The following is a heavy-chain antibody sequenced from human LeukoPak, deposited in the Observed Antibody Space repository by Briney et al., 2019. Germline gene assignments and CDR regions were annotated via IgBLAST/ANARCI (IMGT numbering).Heavy chain of an antibody. D-gene: IGHD2-15*01. J-gene: IGHJ6*02. CDR3: AREGEYCSGGSCNAYYGMDV. Sequence: GGSLRLSCAASGFTFSSYAMSWVRQAPGKGLEWVSAISGSGGSTYYADSVKGRFTISRDNAKNSLYLQMNSLRAEDTAVYYCAREGEYCSGGSCNAYYGMDVWGQGTTDTVSS. CDR1: GFTFSSYA. V-gene: IGHV3-23*01. CDR2: ISGSGGST.